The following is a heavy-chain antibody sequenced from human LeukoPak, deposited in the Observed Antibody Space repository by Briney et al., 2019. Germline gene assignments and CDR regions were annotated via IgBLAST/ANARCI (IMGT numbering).Heavy chain of an antibody. CDR1: GYTFTGYY. Sequence: GASVKVSCKASGYTFTGYYMHWVRQATGQGLEWMGWMNPNSGNTGYAQKFQGRVTMTRNTSISTAYMELSSLRSEDTAVYYCARGRFGSSSSLGYWGQGTLVTVSS. V-gene: IGHV1-8*02. CDR2: MNPNSGNT. J-gene: IGHJ4*02. CDR3: ARGRFGSSSSLGY. D-gene: IGHD6-13*01.